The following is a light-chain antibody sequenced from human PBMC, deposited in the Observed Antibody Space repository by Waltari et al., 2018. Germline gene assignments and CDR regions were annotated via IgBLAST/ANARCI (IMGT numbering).Light chain of an antibody. CDR3: ATWDDSLNGRV. CDR2: ANY. J-gene: IGLJ3*02. V-gene: IGLV1-44*01. CDR1: SSNIGINT. Sequence: QSVLTQPPLASGTPGQRVTISCSGNSSNIGINTVTWYQQLPGTAPKLLIYANYRRPSGVPARFSASKSDTSASLAISGLQSEDEADYFCATWDDSLNGRVFGGGTKLAVL.